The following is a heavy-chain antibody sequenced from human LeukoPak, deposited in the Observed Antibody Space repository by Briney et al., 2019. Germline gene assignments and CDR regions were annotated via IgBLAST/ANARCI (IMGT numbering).Heavy chain of an antibody. CDR3: ARPRGLTEDYFDY. CDR1: GFSFSIYA. D-gene: IGHD3-9*01. CDR2: ISSSSSYM. J-gene: IGHJ4*02. V-gene: IGHV3-21*01. Sequence: GGSLRLSCAASGFSFSIYAMSWVRQAPGKGLEWVSSISSSSSYMYYADSVKGRFTISRDDAKNSLYLQMNSLRAEDTAVYYCARPRGLTEDYFDYWGQGTLVTVSS.